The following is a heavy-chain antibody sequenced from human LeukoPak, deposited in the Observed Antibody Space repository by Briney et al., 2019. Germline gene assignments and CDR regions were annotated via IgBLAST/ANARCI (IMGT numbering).Heavy chain of an antibody. V-gene: IGHV4-34*01. CDR3: ARGPGWDGYNYGWFDP. Sequence: SETLSLTCAVYGGSFSGCYWSWIRQPPGKGLEWIGEINHSGSTNYNPSLKSRVTISVDTSKNQFSLKLSSVTAADTAVYYCARGPGWDGYNYGWFDPWGQGTLVTVSS. D-gene: IGHD5-24*01. CDR2: INHSGST. CDR1: GGSFSGCY. J-gene: IGHJ5*02.